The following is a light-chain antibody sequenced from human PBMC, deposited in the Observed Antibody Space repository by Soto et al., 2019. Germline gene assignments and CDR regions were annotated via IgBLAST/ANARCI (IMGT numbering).Light chain of an antibody. J-gene: IGKJ4*01. V-gene: IGKV3-11*01. CDR2: DAS. CDR3: QQRTNWPPLT. Sequence: EVVLTQSPATLSLSPGERATLSCRASQSVRSYLAWFQHKPGQAPRLLIYDASNRATGIPGRFSGSGFGTDFTLTISSLAPEDFGVYYCQQRTNWPPLTFGGGTRVEIK. CDR1: QSVRSY.